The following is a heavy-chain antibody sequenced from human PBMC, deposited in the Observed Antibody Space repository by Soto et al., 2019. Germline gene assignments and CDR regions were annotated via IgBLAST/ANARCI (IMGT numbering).Heavy chain of an antibody. V-gene: IGHV3-53*01. CDR1: GFTVSSNY. D-gene: IGHD5-12*01. CDR3: ARQGGVATITYPFDI. CDR2: IYSGGST. Sequence: GESLKISCAASGFTVSSNYMSWVRQAPGKGLEWVSVIYSGGSTYYADSVKGRFTISRDNSKNTLYLQMNSLRAEDTAVYYCARQGGVATITYPFDIWGQGTMVTVSS. J-gene: IGHJ3*02.